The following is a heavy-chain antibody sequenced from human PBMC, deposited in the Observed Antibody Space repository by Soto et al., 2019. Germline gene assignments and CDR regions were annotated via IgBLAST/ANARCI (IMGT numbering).Heavy chain of an antibody. Sequence: SETLSLTCAVYGGSFSGYYWSWIRQPPGKGLEWIGDINHSGSTYYNPSLKSRVTISVDRSKNQFSLKLSSVTAADTAVYYCARETNDSSGYYFDYWGQGTLVTVSS. V-gene: IGHV4-34*01. D-gene: IGHD3-22*01. CDR2: INHSGST. CDR1: GGSFSGYY. CDR3: ARETNDSSGYYFDY. J-gene: IGHJ4*02.